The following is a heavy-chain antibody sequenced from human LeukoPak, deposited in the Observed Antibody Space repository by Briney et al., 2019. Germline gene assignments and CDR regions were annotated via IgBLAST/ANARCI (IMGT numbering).Heavy chain of an antibody. CDR1: GFTVSSNE. J-gene: IGHJ4*02. V-gene: IGHV3-38-3*01. CDR3: AREGGYCSGGSCRSFDY. CDR2: ISGGST. Sequence: PGGSLRLSCAASGFTVSSNEMSWVRQAPGKGLEWVSSISGGSTYYADSRKGRFTISRDNSKNTLHLQMNSLRAEDTAVYYCAREGGYCSGGSCRSFDYWGQGTLVTVSS. D-gene: IGHD2-15*01.